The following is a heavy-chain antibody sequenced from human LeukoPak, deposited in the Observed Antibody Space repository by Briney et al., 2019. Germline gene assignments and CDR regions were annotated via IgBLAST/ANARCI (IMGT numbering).Heavy chain of an antibody. CDR2: ISYDGSNK. V-gene: IGHV3-30-3*01. CDR3: ARGGNAATY. D-gene: IGHD3-10*01. J-gene: IGHJ4*02. Sequence: GRSLRLSCAASGFTFSSYAMHWVRQAPGKGLEWVAVISYDGSNKYYADSVKGRFTISRVNSKNTLYLQMNSLRAEDTAVYYCARGGNAATYWGQGTLVTVSS. CDR1: GFTFSSYA.